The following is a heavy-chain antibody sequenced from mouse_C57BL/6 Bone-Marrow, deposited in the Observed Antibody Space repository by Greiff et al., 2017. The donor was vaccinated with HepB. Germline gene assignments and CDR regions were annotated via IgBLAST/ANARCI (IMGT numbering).Heavy chain of an antibody. CDR1: GYTFTSYG. CDR3: ARFDYDEGAWFAY. Sequence: QVQLQQSGAELARPGASVKLSCKASGYTFTSYGISWVKQRTGQGLEWIGEIYPRSGNTYYNEKFKGKATLTADKSSSTAYMELRSLRSEDSAVYFCARFDYDEGAWFAYWGQGTLVTVSA. D-gene: IGHD2-4*01. J-gene: IGHJ3*01. V-gene: IGHV1-81*01. CDR2: IYPRSGNT.